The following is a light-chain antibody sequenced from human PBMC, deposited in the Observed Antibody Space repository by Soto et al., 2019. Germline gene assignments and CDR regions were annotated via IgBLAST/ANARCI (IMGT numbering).Light chain of an antibody. V-gene: IGKV1-5*01. CDR3: QHYNSYSGT. CDR1: QSISSR. J-gene: IGKJ1*01. Sequence: DIQMTQSPSTLSASVGDRVTITCRASQSISSRLAWYPQKPGKAPQVLIFDASSLESGVPSRFSGSGSGTEFTLTINSLQPDDFATYYCQHYNSYSGTFGQGTKVEVK. CDR2: DAS.